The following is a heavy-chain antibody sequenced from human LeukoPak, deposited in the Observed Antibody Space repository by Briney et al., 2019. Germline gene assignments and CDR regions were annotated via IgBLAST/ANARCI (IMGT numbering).Heavy chain of an antibody. J-gene: IGHJ4*02. CDR1: GGSISSYY. CDR3: AREAGYDILTGYYMVSYFDC. CDR2: IYYSGST. D-gene: IGHD3-9*01. V-gene: IGHV4-59*01. Sequence: PSETLSLTCTVSGGSISSYYWSWIRQPPGKGLEWIGYIYYSGSTNYNPSLKSRVTISVDTSKNQFSLKLSSVTAADTAVYYCAREAGYDILTGYYMVSYFDCWGQGTLVTVSP.